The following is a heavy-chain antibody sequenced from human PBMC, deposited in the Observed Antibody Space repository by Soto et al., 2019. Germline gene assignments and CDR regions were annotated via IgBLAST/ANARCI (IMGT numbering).Heavy chain of an antibody. CDR1: GFTFSSYA. CDR2: ISYDGSNK. CDR3: ARDPRRYCSGGSCYSYFDY. V-gene: IGHV3-30-3*01. Sequence: ESGGGVVQPGRSLRLSCAASGFTFSSYAMHWVRQAPGKGLEWVAVISYDGSNKYYADSVKGRFTISRDNSKNTLYLQMNSLRAEDTAVYYCARDPRRYCSGGSCYSYFDYWGQGTLVTVSS. J-gene: IGHJ4*02. D-gene: IGHD2-15*01.